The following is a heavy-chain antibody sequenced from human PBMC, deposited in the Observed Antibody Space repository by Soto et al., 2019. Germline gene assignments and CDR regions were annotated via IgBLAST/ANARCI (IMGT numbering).Heavy chain of an antibody. D-gene: IGHD3-9*01. CDR3: ARHRFIYSYDTVYYLFYY. V-gene: IGHV1-18*04. J-gene: IGHJ4*02. CDR1: GYSFTSYG. Sequence: APVKGSCKASGYSFTSYGISWVRQAPGQGPEWMGWISGHNGNTNHPQSLQGRVTMTTDTSRNTAYMELRSLRSDDTAVYYCARHRFIYSYDTVYYLFYYCGQRSREIVSS. CDR2: ISGHNGNT.